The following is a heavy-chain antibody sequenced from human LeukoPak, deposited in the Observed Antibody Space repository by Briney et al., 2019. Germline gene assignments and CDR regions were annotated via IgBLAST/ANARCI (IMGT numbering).Heavy chain of an antibody. V-gene: IGHV3-66*04. CDR1: GFTVSGNY. D-gene: IGHD6-13*01. Sequence: GGSLRLSCAASGFTVSGNYMTWVRQAPRKGLEWVSVIYAGGSTYYADSVKGRFTISRYNSKNTLYLQMNSLRAEDTAVYYCAGRRYGSTWAHFDDWGQGTPVTVSS. J-gene: IGHJ4*02. CDR3: AGRRYGSTWAHFDD. CDR2: IYAGGST.